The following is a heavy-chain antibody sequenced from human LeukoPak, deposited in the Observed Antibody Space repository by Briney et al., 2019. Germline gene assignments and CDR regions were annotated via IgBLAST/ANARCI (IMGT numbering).Heavy chain of an antibody. Sequence: SETLSLTCTVSGGSISSYYWSWIRQPPGKGLEWIGYIYYSGSTNYNPSLKSRVTISVDTSKNQFSLKLSSVTAADTAVYYCARDPTGGSWDEYYYYYGMDVWGQGTTVTVSS. CDR3: ARDPTGGSWDEYYYYYGMDV. CDR2: IYYSGST. D-gene: IGHD6-13*01. CDR1: GGSISSYY. J-gene: IGHJ6*02. V-gene: IGHV4-59*12.